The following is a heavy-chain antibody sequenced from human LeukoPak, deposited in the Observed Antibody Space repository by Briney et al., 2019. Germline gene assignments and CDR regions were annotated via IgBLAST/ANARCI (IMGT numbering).Heavy chain of an antibody. CDR1: GFTFSSYW. V-gene: IGHV3-66*01. J-gene: IGHJ4*02. Sequence: GGSLRLSCAASGFTFSSYWMSWVRQAPGKGLEWVSVIYSGGSTYYADSVKGRFTISRDNSKNTLYLQMNSLRAEDTAVYYCARGTLENWGQGTLVTVSS. CDR2: IYSGGST. D-gene: IGHD3/OR15-3a*01. CDR3: ARGTLEN.